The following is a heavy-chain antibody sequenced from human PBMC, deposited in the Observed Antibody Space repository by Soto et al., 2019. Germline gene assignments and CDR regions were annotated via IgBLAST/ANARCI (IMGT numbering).Heavy chain of an antibody. CDR3: ARDRGTGWYYFDD. D-gene: IGHD6-19*01. CDR2: INNDWSST. CDR1: GFTFSTYC. J-gene: IGHJ4*02. V-gene: IGHV3-74*01. Sequence: EVQVVESGGGLVQPGWSLRLSCAASGFTFSTYCMNWVRQAPGKGRVSVSRINNDWSSTTDADSVKDRFTISRDNDKNTLSQQMNSLRAEDTAVYYCARDRGTGWYYFDDWGQGNLVTVSS.